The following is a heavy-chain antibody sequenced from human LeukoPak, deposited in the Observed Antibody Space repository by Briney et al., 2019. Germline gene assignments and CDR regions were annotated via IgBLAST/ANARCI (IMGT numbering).Heavy chain of an antibody. CDR3: ARGGWYQLP. CDR2: IKQDGSEK. D-gene: IGHD2-2*01. Sequence: GGSLRLSCAASGFSLSTYWMSWVRQAPGKGPEWVANIKQDGSEKNYVDSVKGRFTISRDNARDSLYLQMNSLRAEDTAVYYCARGGWYQLPWGQGTLVTISS. J-gene: IGHJ4*02. V-gene: IGHV3-7*05. CDR1: GFSLSTYW.